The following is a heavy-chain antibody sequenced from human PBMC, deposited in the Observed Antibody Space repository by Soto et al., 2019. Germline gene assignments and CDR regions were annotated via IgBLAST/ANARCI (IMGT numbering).Heavy chain of an antibody. Sequence: EVQLVESGGGLVQPGGSLRLSCAASGFSFSNYSMNWVRQPPGKGLEWVSYITSTSGTIYYADSVKGRFTTSRDNAKNSLYLQMNSLGDEDTAVYYCARLPKGTTVTSWGRGTLVTVSS. V-gene: IGHV3-48*02. CDR2: ITSTSGTI. D-gene: IGHD4-17*01. CDR3: ARLPKGTTVTS. J-gene: IGHJ4*02. CDR1: GFSFSNYS.